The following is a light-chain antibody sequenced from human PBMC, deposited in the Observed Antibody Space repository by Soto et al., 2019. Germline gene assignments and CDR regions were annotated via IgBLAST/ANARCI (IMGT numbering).Light chain of an antibody. V-gene: IGKV3D-20*02. J-gene: IGKJ5*01. CDR1: QSVSSSY. Sequence: EIVLTQSPGTLSLSPGERATVSCRASQSVSSSYLAWYQHKPGQAPRLLISGASNRAAGIPDRFSGGGSGTEFTLTISSLQAEDVAVCCCQQRSNWPPVTFGQGTRLEIK. CDR3: QQRSNWPPVT. CDR2: GAS.